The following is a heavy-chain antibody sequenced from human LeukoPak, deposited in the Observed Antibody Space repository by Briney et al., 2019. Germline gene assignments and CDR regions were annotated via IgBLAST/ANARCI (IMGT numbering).Heavy chain of an antibody. Sequence: SETLSLTCIVSGYSISSGYYWGWIRQPPGKGLEWIGSIYHSGSTYYNPSLQSRVTISVDTSKNQFSLKLSSVTAADTAVYYCARAEYGILLDPWGQGTLVTVSS. CDR1: GYSISSGYY. V-gene: IGHV4-38-2*02. CDR3: ARAEYGILLDP. J-gene: IGHJ5*02. D-gene: IGHD3-3*02. CDR2: IYHSGST.